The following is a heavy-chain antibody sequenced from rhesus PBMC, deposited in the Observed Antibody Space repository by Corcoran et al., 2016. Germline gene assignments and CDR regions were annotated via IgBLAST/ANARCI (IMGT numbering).Heavy chain of an antibody. J-gene: IGHJ4*01. CDR2: IYGSSTST. Sequence: QVQLQESGPGVVKPSETLSLTCAVSGGSISDSYRWSWIRQPPGKGLEWIGYIYGSSTSTNYNPSLKSLVTIAKDTSKNQFSLKLSSVTAADTAVYYCAREGYSSGWSPYYFDYWGQGVLVTVSS. D-gene: IGHD6S26*01. CDR1: GGSISDSYR. V-gene: IGHV4S10*01. CDR3: AREGYSSGWSPYYFDY.